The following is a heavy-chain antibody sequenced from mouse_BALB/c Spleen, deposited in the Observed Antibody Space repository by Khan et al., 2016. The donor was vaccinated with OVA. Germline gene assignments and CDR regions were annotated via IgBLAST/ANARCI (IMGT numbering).Heavy chain of an antibody. V-gene: IGHV3-8*02. CDR1: GDSFTSDY. CDR2: ISNSAST. CDR3: ESLNSGGSSGFAY. D-gene: IGHD1-1*02. Sequence: EVQLQESGPSLVKPSQTLSITCSVTGDSFTSDYWNWIRKFPGNKLEYMGYISNSASTYYNPSLKSRIFITRDTSNTEYYQQLNIMTTEYMATYSCESLNSGGSSGFAYWGQGTPVTVSA. J-gene: IGHJ3*01.